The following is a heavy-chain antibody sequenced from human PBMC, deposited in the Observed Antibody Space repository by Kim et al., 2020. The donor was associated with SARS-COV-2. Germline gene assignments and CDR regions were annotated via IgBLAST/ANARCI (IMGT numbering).Heavy chain of an antibody. J-gene: IGHJ4*02. D-gene: IGHD3-22*01. CDR3: AREHYYDSSGYYDY. Sequence: VDSVKGRFTISRDNAKNSLYLQMNSLRAEDTAVYYCAREHYYDSSGYYDYWGQGTLVTVSS. V-gene: IGHV3-7*01.